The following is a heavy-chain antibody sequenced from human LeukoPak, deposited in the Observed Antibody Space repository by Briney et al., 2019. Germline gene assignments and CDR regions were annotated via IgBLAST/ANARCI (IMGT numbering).Heavy chain of an antibody. D-gene: IGHD3-10*02. J-gene: IGHJ6*04. CDR1: GFTFSSCS. Sequence: GSLRLSCAASGFTFSSCSMSWVRQAPGKGLEWVATIKPDGRDSYYVDSVKGRFTISRDNAKNSLYLQMNSLRAEDTAVYYCAELGITMIGGVWGKGTTVTISP. CDR3: AELGITMIGGV. V-gene: IGHV3-7*01. CDR2: IKPDGRDS.